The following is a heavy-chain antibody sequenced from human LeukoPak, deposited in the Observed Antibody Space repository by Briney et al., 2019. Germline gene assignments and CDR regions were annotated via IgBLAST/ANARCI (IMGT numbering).Heavy chain of an antibody. CDR3: AKDPGPYGDYYFDY. D-gene: IGHD4-17*01. Sequence: PGGSLRLSCAASGFTFSSYAMRWLHQAPGKGLEWVSAISGSGDSTYYADSVKGRFTISRDNSKNTLYLQMNSLRAEDTAVYYCAKDPGPYGDYYFDYWGQGTLVTVSS. V-gene: IGHV3-23*01. CDR1: GFTFSSYA. CDR2: ISGSGDST. J-gene: IGHJ4*02.